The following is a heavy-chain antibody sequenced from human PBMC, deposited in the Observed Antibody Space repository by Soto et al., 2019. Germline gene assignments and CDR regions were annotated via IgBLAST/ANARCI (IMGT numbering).Heavy chain of an antibody. V-gene: IGHV3-7*01. Sequence: EVQLVESGGGLVQPGGSLRLSCAASGFTFSNYWMTWVRQAPGKGLEWVANIKQDGGEKYYVDSVKGRFTVSRDNAQSSLSLQTNSLRAEDTAIYYCAKSLRTGAAGYTFDIWGQGTMVTVSS. CDR1: GFTFSNYW. CDR2: IKQDGGEK. J-gene: IGHJ3*02. CDR3: AKSLRTGAAGYTFDI. D-gene: IGHD1-1*01.